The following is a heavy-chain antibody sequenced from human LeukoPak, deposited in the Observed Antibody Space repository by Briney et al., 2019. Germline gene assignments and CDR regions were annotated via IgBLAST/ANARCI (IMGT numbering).Heavy chain of an antibody. D-gene: IGHD1-26*01. V-gene: IGHV4-38-2*01. CDR3: ARLGGSYYEYYFDY. Sequence: SETLSLTCAVSGYSISSGYYWGWIRQPPGKGLEWIGSIYHSGSTYYNPSLKGRVTISVDTSKNQFSLKLSSVTAADTAVYYCARLGGSYYEYYFDYWGQGTLVTVSS. J-gene: IGHJ4*02. CDR2: IYHSGST. CDR1: GYSISSGYY.